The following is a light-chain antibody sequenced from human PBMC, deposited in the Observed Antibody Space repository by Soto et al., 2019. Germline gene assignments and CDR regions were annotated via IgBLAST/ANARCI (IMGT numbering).Light chain of an antibody. J-gene: IGLJ3*02. CDR1: SGHSSYI. V-gene: IGLV4-60*02. CDR2: LEGSGSY. CDR3: ETWDSNTRV. Sequence: QLVLTQSSSASASLGSSVKLTCTLSSGHSSYIIAWHQQQPGKAPRYLMKLEGSGSYNKGSGVPDRFSGSSSGADRYLTISNLPFEDEDDYYCETWDSNTRVFGGGTKLTVL.